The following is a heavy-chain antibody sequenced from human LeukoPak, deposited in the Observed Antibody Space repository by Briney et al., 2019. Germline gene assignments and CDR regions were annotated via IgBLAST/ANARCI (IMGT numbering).Heavy chain of an antibody. CDR3: TRGKIGGDDFDY. CDR1: GYTFTSYD. Sequence: GASVKVSCKASGYTFTSYDINWVRQATGQGLEWMGWMNPNSGNTGYAQKFQGRVTMTRDTSTSTVYMELSSLRSEDTAVYYCTRGKIGGDDFDYWGQGTQVTVSS. V-gene: IGHV1-8*02. D-gene: IGHD3-16*01. J-gene: IGHJ4*02. CDR2: MNPNSGNT.